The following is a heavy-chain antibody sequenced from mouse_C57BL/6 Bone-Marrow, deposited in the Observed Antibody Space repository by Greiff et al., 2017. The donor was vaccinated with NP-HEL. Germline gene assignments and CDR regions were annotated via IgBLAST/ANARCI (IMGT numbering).Heavy chain of an antibody. CDR3: TTDYGSRH. CDR2: IDPENGDT. J-gene: IGHJ2*01. V-gene: IGHV14-4*01. D-gene: IGHD1-1*01. Sequence: VQLKQSGAELVRPGASVKLSCTASGFNIKDDYMHWVKQRPEQGLEWIGWIDPENGDTEYASKFQGKATITADTSSNTDYLQLSSLTSEDTAVYYCTTDYGSRHWGQGTTLTVSS. CDR1: GFNIKDDY.